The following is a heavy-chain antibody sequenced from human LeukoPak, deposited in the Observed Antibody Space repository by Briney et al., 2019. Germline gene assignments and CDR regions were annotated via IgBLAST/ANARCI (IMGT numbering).Heavy chain of an antibody. D-gene: IGHD3-10*01. V-gene: IGHV3-66*01. CDR2: IYSGDTT. J-gene: IGHJ3*02. CDR1: GFTVSSNY. CDR3: ARITMVRGTHAFDI. Sequence: GGSLRLSCAASGFTVSSNYMSWVRQAPGKGLEWVSVIYSGDTTYYADSVKGRFTISRDNSKPTLYLQMNSLRAEDTAVYYCARITMVRGTHAFDIWGQGTMVTVSS.